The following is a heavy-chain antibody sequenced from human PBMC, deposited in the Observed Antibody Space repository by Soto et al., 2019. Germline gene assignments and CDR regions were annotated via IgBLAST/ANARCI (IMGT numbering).Heavy chain of an antibody. D-gene: IGHD3-10*01. V-gene: IGHV4-31*03. Sequence: SETLSLTCTVSGGSISSGGYYWSWVRQHPGKGLEWIAYIYYSGSTYYNPSLKSRVTISVDTSKNQFSLKLSSVTAADTAVYYCARGGYYYYYGMDVWGQGTTVTVSS. CDR3: ARGGYYYYYGMDV. CDR2: IYYSGST. J-gene: IGHJ6*02. CDR1: GGSISSGGYY.